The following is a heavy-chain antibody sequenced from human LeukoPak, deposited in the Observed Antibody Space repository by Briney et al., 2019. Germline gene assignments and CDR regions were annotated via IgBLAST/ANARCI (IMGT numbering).Heavy chain of an antibody. V-gene: IGHV1-8*01. CDR3: ARAKRDIVVVPAANYYFDY. D-gene: IGHD2-2*01. Sequence: ASVKVSCKASGYTFTSYDINWVRQATGQGLGWMGWMNPNSGNTGYAQKFQGRVTMTRNTPISTAYMELSSLRSEDTAVYYCARAKRDIVVVPAANYYFDYWGQGTLVTVSS. CDR2: MNPNSGNT. J-gene: IGHJ4*02. CDR1: GYTFTSYD.